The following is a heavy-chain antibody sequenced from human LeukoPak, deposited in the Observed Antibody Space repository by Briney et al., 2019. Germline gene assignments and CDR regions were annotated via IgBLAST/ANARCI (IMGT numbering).Heavy chain of an antibody. CDR3: ARSGRNSFYYYLDV. CDR1: GGSIGFNY. CDR2: IYYSGST. V-gene: IGHV4-59*01. J-gene: IGHJ6*03. Sequence: SETLSLTCSVSGGSIGFNYWSWIRQPPGKGLEWIGYIYYSGSTNYNPSLKSRVTISVDTSNNQFSLKLSSVTAADTAVYYCARSGRNSFYYYLDVWGKGTTVTVSS. D-gene: IGHD1-26*01.